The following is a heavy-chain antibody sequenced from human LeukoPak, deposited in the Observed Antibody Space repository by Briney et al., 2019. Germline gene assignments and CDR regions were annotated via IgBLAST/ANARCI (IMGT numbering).Heavy chain of an antibody. D-gene: IGHD4-17*01. CDR3: AKGLCYGDPGDY. Sequence: SGGSLRLSCAASGVTFSSYGMHWVRQAPGKGLEWVAVIWDDGSDKHYVDSVKGRFTISRDTSKNTLYLQMNSLRAEDTAVYYCAKGLCYGDPGDYWGQGTLVTVSS. CDR1: GVTFSSYG. J-gene: IGHJ4*02. V-gene: IGHV3-33*06. CDR2: IWDDGSDK.